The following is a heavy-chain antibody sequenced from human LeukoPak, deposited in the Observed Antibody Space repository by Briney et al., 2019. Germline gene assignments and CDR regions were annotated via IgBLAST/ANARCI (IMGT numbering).Heavy chain of an antibody. J-gene: IGHJ3*02. Sequence: GGSLRLSCAASGFTFSTYSLDWVRQAPGKGLEWVSSISSSSSYIYYADSVKGRFTISRDNAKNSLYLQMNSLRAEDTAVYYCARDQGLPSAFDIWGQGTMVTVSS. CDR2: ISSSSSYI. V-gene: IGHV3-21*01. D-gene: IGHD4-11*01. CDR1: GFTFSTYS. CDR3: ARDQGLPSAFDI.